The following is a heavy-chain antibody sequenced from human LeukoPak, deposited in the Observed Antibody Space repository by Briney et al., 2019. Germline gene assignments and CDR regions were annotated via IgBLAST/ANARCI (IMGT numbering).Heavy chain of an antibody. D-gene: IGHD6-13*01. V-gene: IGHV3-33*01. CDR1: GFTFSTHA. Sequence: PGGSLRLSCAASGFTFSTHAMHWVRQAPAKGLEWVAMIWFDGKTTYYVNSVKGRFTISRDNSKNTVDLRMNSLRAEDTAVYYCARDGYSSSWYRPYYFDYWGQGTLVTVSS. J-gene: IGHJ4*02. CDR3: ARDGYSSSWYRPYYFDY. CDR2: IWFDGKTT.